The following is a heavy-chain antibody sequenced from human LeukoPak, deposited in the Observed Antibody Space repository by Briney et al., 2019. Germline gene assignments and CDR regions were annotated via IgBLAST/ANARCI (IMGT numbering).Heavy chain of an antibody. Sequence: GGSLRLSCAASGFTFSSYAMHWVRQAPGKGLEWVAVISYDGSNKYYADSVKGRITISRDNSKNTLYLQMNSLRAEDTAVYYCARAPEEMGATYLDYWGQGTLVTVSS. D-gene: IGHD1-26*01. J-gene: IGHJ4*02. CDR2: ISYDGSNK. CDR3: ARAPEEMGATYLDY. V-gene: IGHV3-30-3*01. CDR1: GFTFSSYA.